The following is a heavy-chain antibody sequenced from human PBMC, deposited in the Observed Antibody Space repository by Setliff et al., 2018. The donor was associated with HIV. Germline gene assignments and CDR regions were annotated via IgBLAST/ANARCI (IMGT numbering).Heavy chain of an antibody. CDR3: ARDGFVNRATGTTHLDS. Sequence: ASVKVSCKASGYTFIHFGISWARQAPGQGLEWMGWISTYNGNTIYAQKFQGRATMTTDTSTSTAYMELRSLRSDDTALYYCARDGFVNRATGTTHLDSWGQGTLVTVSS. CDR2: ISTYNGNT. CDR1: GYTFIHFG. D-gene: IGHD1-1*01. J-gene: IGHJ4*02. V-gene: IGHV1-18*01.